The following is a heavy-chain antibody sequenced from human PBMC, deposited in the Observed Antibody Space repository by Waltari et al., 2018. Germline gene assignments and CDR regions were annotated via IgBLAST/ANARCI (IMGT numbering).Heavy chain of an antibody. Sequence: HVQLQESGPGLVKPSETLSLTCTVSGDFPSDANWTWIRQAPGKGLEWIAYLRNSGGTKCTPSLQSRVTVSAVTSKKQFSLRLTSVTAADTAIYYCARLPTKYYDSLGWGFFDQWGQGILVTVSS. CDR2: LRNSGGT. V-gene: IGHV4-59*08. J-gene: IGHJ4*02. CDR3: ARLPTKYYDSLGWGFFDQ. D-gene: IGHD3-22*01. CDR1: GDFPSDAN.